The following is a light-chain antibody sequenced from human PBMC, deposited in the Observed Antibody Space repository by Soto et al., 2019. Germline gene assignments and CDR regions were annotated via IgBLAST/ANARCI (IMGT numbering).Light chain of an antibody. J-gene: IGLJ2*01. CDR3: ASWDTSLNSGV. CDR1: SSNIGINI. V-gene: IGLV1-51*02. CDR2: EDN. Sequence: QSVLTQPPSVSAAPGQKVTISCSGGSSNIGINIVSWYQQLPGTAPKLLIYEDNKRPSGIPDRFSGSKSGTSATLGITALQYGDEADYYCASWDTSLNSGVFGGGTKLTVL.